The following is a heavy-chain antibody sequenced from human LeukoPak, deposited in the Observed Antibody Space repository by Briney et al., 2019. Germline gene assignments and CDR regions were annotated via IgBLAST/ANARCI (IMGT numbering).Heavy chain of an antibody. CDR2: INYSADT. CDR1: FGSISTYY. D-gene: IGHD3-3*01. V-gene: IGHV4-59*01. Sequence: SETLSLTCSVSFGSISTYYWTWIRQPPGKGLEWIGYINYSADTNYNPSLKSRVTISVDTSKNRFSLKLSSVSAADTAVYYCARQYDFWSGLYDYWGPGTLVTVSS. J-gene: IGHJ4*02. CDR3: ARQYDFWSGLYDY.